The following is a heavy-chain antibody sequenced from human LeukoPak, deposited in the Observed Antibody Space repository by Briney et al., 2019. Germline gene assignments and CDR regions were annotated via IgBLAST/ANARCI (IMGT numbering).Heavy chain of an antibody. J-gene: IGHJ4*02. CDR1: GFTFSSYS. CDR2: ISSSSSYI. V-gene: IGHV3-21*01. Sequence: GGSLRLSCAASGFTFSSYSMNWVRHAPGKGLEWVSSISSSSSYIYYADSVKGRFTISRDNAKNSLYLQMNSLRAEDTAVYCCARDPSWGDYVWGSYPASPFDYWGQGTLVTVSS. D-gene: IGHD3-16*02. CDR3: ARDPSWGDYVWGSYPASPFDY.